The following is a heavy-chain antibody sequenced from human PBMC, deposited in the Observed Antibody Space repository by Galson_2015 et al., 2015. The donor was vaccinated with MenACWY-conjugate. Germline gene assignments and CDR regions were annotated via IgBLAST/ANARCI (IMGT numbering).Heavy chain of an antibody. V-gene: IGHV4-38-2*02. CDR1: GYSISRGSF. Sequence: LSLTCTVSGYSISRGSFWAWIRQTPGKGLEWLGTTHHTGSTYYNPSLENRVTISLDTSKNQVSLRLNSVTAADSAVDYCARRVRRLTKPFDSWGQGLLVTVSS. J-gene: IGHJ4*02. CDR2: THHTGST. CDR3: ARRVRRLTKPFDS. D-gene: IGHD3-10*01.